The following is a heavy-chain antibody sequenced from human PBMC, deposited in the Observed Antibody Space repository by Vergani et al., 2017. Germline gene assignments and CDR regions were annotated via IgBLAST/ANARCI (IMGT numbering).Heavy chain of an antibody. CDR3: ARDLGSYYYDSSGYYGGFDY. V-gene: IGHV3-11*01. J-gene: IGHJ4*02. CDR2: ISSSGSTI. D-gene: IGHD3-22*01. CDR1: GFTFSDYY. Sequence: QVQLVESGGGLVKPGGSLRLSCAASGFTFSDYYMSWIRQAPGKGLGWVSYISSSGSTIYYANSVKGRFTISRDNTKNSLYLQMNSLRAEDTAVYYCARDLGSYYYDSSGYYGGFDYWGQGTLVTVSS.